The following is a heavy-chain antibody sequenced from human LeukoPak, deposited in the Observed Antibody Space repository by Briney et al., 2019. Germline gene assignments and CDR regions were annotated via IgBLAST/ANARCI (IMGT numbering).Heavy chain of an antibody. V-gene: IGHV4-34*01. J-gene: IGHJ4*02. Sequence: SETLSLTCAVYGGSFSGYYWSWIRQPPGEGLEWIGEINHSGSTNYNPSLKSRVTISVDTSKNQFSLKLSSVTAADTAVYYCASSARGYSYGYDYWGQGTLVTVSS. CDR3: ASSARGYSYGYDY. CDR2: INHSGST. CDR1: GGSFSGYY. D-gene: IGHD5-18*01.